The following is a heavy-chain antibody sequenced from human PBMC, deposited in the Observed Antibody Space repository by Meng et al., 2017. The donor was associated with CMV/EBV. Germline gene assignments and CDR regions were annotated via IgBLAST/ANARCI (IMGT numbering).Heavy chain of an antibody. J-gene: IGHJ4*02. CDR1: GYHFTGSY. CDR3: ASGIAVAGPY. Sequence: KVHCKASGYHFTGSYMHWVRQAPGQGLEWMGWINPNSGGTNYAQKFQGRVTMTRDTSISTAYMELSRLRSDDTAVYYCASGIAVAGPYWGQGTLVTVSS. V-gene: IGHV1-2*02. D-gene: IGHD6-19*01. CDR2: INPNSGGT.